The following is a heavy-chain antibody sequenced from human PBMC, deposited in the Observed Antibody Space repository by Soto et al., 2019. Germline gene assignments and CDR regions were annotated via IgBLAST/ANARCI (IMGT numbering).Heavy chain of an antibody. CDR2: IYYSGGT. V-gene: IGHV4-31*03. CDR3: ARAELNYYDSSGYPDY. D-gene: IGHD3-22*01. Sequence: QVQLQESGPGLVKPSQTLSLTCTVSGGSISSGGYYWSWIRQHPGKGLEWIGYIYYSGGTYYNPSLKSRVTISVDTSKNQFSLKLSSVTAADTAVYYCARAELNYYDSSGYPDYWGQGTLVTVSS. J-gene: IGHJ4*02. CDR1: GGSISSGGYY.